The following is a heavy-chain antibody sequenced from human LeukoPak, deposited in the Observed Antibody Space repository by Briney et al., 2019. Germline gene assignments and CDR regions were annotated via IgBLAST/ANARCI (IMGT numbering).Heavy chain of an antibody. D-gene: IGHD5-24*01. CDR3: ARRGSFSRRASKGYYFGY. V-gene: IGHV4-4*02. CDR1: GGSISSSNW. J-gene: IGHJ4*02. Sequence: PSETLSLTCAVSGGSISSSNWWSWVRQPPGKGLEWIGEIYHSGSTNYNPSLKSRVTISVDKSKNQFSLKLSSVTAADTAVYYCARRGSFSRRASKGYYFGYWGQGTLVTVSS. CDR2: IYHSGST.